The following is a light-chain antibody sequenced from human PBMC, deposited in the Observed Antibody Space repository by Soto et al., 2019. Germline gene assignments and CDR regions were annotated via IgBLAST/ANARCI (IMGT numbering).Light chain of an antibody. CDR2: DAS. CDR3: QQYNSYSPWT. V-gene: IGKV1-17*01. Sequence: DIQIAPFPSSLSASVGDRVTITCPASQGISNDLGWYQQKPGKAPKRLTYDASRLESGVPSRFSGSGSGTEFTLTISSLQPDDFATYHCQQYNSYSPWTFGQGTKVDIK. J-gene: IGKJ1*01. CDR1: QGISND.